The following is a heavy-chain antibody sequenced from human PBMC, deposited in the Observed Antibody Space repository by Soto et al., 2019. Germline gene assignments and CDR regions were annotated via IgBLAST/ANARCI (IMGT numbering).Heavy chain of an antibody. Sequence: PGGSLRLSCAAPGFTFRDYAMNWVRQAPGKGLEWVSGISGTGYGTYYADSVKGRFTISRDSSNNTLYLQMNSLRGEDTAIYYCAKARQAQSHYYYGMDVWGQGTPVTAP. D-gene: IGHD6-19*01. J-gene: IGHJ6*02. CDR3: AKARQAQSHYYYGMDV. CDR2: ISGTGYGT. CDR1: GFTFRDYA. V-gene: IGHV3-23*01.